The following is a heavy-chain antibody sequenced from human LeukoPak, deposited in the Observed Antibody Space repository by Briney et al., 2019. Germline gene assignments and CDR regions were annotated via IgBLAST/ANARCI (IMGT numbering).Heavy chain of an antibody. J-gene: IGHJ3*02. Sequence: GGSLRLSCAASGFTFSSYWMGWVRQAPGKGLEWVANIKQDGSEKYYVDSVKGRFTISRDNAKNSLYLQMNSLRAEDTAVYYCARDGGAATHDAFDIWGQGTMVTVSS. CDR3: ARDGGAATHDAFDI. CDR2: IKQDGSEK. D-gene: IGHD2-15*01. V-gene: IGHV3-7*01. CDR1: GFTFSSYW.